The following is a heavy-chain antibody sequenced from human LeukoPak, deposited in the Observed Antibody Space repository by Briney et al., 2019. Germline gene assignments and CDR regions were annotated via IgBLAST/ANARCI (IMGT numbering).Heavy chain of an antibody. Sequence: GGSLRLSCAVSVLTFINAWMNWVREAPGKGREWGGGIKTKSDGGTTDSAAPVKGRFTISNDDSKNTLYLQMNSLKTEDTAVYYCTTEGFEYTGSWVSFDVWRQGTMVTVSS. D-gene: IGHD1-26*01. J-gene: IGHJ3*01. CDR2: IKTKSDGGTT. CDR3: TTEGFEYTGSWVSFDV. V-gene: IGHV3-15*01. CDR1: VLTFINAW.